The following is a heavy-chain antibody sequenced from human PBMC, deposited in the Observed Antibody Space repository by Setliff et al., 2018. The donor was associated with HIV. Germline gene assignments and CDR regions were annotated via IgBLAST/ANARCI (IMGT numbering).Heavy chain of an antibody. J-gene: IGHJ1*01. CDR2: LSGSGGST. CDR3: AQAQTSVSGSYYQYLQH. Sequence: GGSLRLSCAASELTFSNYAMTWVRQAPGKGLEWVSSLSGSGGSTYYADSVKGRFTISRDNSKNTLYLRMGSLRAEDTAAYYCAQAQTSVSGSYYQYLQHWGQGTLVTVSS. V-gene: IGHV3-23*01. CDR1: ELTFSNYA. D-gene: IGHD3-10*01.